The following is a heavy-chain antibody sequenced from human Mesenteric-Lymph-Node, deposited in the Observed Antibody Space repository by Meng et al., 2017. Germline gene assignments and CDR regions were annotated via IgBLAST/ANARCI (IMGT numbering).Heavy chain of an antibody. CDR1: GYTFTGYY. D-gene: IGHD2-8*01. Sequence: ASVKVSCKASGYTFTGYYMHWVRQAPGQRLEWMGWINAGNGNTKYSQKFQGRVTITRDTSASTAYMELSSLRSEDTAVYYCAVRNIVLMVYASDAFDIWGQGTMVTVSS. CDR2: INAGNGNT. V-gene: IGHV1-3*01. J-gene: IGHJ3*02. CDR3: AVRNIVLMVYASDAFDI.